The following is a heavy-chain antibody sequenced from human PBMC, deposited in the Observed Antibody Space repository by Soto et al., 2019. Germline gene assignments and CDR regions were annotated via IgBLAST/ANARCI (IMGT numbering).Heavy chain of an antibody. J-gene: IGHJ4*02. CDR2: ISGYNGDI. V-gene: IGHV1-18*04. CDR3: ARVRIVGAREIDF. Sequence: QVHLVQSGGEVKKPGASVKVSCKASGYTFNRHGITWVRQDPGTGLEWMGWISGYNGDINYEQKFQGRVTLSSDTLTSTVYLELKSLRFDDTAVYYCARVRIVGAREIDFWGQGTLVTVSS. D-gene: IGHD1-26*01. CDR1: GYTFNRHG.